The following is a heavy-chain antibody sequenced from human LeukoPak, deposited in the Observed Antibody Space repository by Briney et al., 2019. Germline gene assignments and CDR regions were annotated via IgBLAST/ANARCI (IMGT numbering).Heavy chain of an antibody. V-gene: IGHV3-15*01. CDR2: IRSENDGGAT. J-gene: IGHJ4*02. D-gene: IGHD5-18*01. Sequence: GRSLRPSWAASAFTFNYAWTGWGRQAPGDGRGWGGRIRSENDGGATEYAAPVTGRFISPRDDSENRLYLQMNRMQIEDTAVYFCTADTPTAPPQIDFWGQGIRVTVS. CDR1: AFTFNYAW. CDR3: TADTPTAPPQIDF.